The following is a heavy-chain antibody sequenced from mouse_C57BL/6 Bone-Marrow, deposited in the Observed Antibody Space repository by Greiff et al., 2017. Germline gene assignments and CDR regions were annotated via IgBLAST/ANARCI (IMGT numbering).Heavy chain of an antibody. J-gene: IGHJ1*03. Sequence: QVQLQQSGAELVKPGASVKLSCKASGYTFTSYWMQWVKQRPGQGLEWIGEIDPSDSYTNYNQKFKGKATLTVDTSSSTAYMQLSSLTSEDSAVYYCAREGYYGYFDVWGTGTTVTVSS. V-gene: IGHV1-50*01. CDR3: AREGYYGYFDV. CDR2: IDPSDSYT. CDR1: GYTFTSYW. D-gene: IGHD2-2*01.